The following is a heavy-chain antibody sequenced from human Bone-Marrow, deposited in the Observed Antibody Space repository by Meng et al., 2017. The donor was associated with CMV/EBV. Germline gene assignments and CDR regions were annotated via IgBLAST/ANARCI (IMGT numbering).Heavy chain of an antibody. CDR3: ARIPWLGFWWFDP. Sequence: QVQLQPWGAGLLKPSVTLSLTCAVYGGSFSGYYWSWIRQPPGKGLEWIGEINHSGSTNYTPSLKSRVTISVDTSKNQFSLKLSSVTAADTAVYYCARIPWLGFWWFDPWGQGTLVTVSS. CDR2: INHSGST. D-gene: IGHD6-19*01. CDR1: GGSFSGYY. J-gene: IGHJ5*02. V-gene: IGHV4-34*01.